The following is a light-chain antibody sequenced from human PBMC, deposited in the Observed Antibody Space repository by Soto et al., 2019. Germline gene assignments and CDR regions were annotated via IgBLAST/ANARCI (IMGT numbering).Light chain of an antibody. CDR3: QQFNSYPYT. CDR1: QGISSA. Sequence: AIQLTQSPSSLSSSVGDRVTITCRARQGISSALPWYEHKPGKAPKLLIYDASRLESGVPSRFSGSGSGTALTLTLSSQQPEDFATYYCQQFNSYPYTFSKGTQLEIK. J-gene: IGKJ2*01. V-gene: IGKV1-13*02. CDR2: DAS.